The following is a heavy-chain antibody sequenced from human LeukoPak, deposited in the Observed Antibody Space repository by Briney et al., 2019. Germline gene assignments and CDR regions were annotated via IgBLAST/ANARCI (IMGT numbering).Heavy chain of an antibody. J-gene: IGHJ4*02. CDR1: GGSISSYY. CDR3: ARGPYDSSGYRFDY. Sequence: SETLSLTCTVSGGSISSYYWSWIRQPPGKGLEWLGYIYYSGSTNYNPSLKSRVTISVDTSKNQFSLKLSSVTAADTAVYYCARGPYDSSGYRFDYWGQGTLVTVSS. V-gene: IGHV4-59*01. D-gene: IGHD3-22*01. CDR2: IYYSGST.